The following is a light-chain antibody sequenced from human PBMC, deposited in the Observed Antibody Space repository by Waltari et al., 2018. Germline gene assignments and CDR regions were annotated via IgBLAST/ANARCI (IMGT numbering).Light chain of an antibody. CDR1: NGSVANSHY. CDR3: MLSYNGVRV. CDR2: DTS. J-gene: IGLJ2*01. V-gene: IGLV7-46*01. Sequence: QAVVTQEPSLTVSPGGTVTLTCGYSNGSVANSHYPYWFQQKPGQAPRTLIYDTSNTYSWTPARFSGSLLGGKAALTLSGGQPEDEADYYCMLSYNGVRVFGGGTKLTVL.